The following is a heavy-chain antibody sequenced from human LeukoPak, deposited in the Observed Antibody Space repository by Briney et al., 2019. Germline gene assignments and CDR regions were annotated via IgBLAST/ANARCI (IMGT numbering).Heavy chain of an antibody. Sequence: ASVKVSCKASGYTFTAYYMHWVRQPPGQGLEWMGWINPNTGGTSYAQKFQGRVTMTRDTSIITAYMELSRLRSDDTAVYYCALGCSDTSCYRWATNVWGQGTTVTVSS. V-gene: IGHV1-2*02. CDR2: INPNTGGT. CDR1: GYTFTAYY. J-gene: IGHJ6*02. CDR3: ALGCSDTSCYRWATNV. D-gene: IGHD2-2*01.